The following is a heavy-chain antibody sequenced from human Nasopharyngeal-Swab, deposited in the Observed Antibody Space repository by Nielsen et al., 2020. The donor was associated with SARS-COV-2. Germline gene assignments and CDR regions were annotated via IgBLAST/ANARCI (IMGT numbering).Heavy chain of an antibody. CDR2: VSYSGTS. CDR3: ARDESGDYLGLPFDY. D-gene: IGHD4-17*01. Sequence: SETLSLTCTVSGASISSSINYWGWIRQSPQKGLEWIGTVSYSGTSNYNQSLNSRVTISVDTSKDQLSLKLISVTAADTAVYYCARDESGDYLGLPFDYWGQGTLVTVSS. V-gene: IGHV4-39*07. J-gene: IGHJ4*02. CDR1: GASISSSINY.